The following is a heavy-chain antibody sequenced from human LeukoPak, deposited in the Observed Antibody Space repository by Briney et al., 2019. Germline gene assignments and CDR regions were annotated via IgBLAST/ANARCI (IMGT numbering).Heavy chain of an antibody. CDR2: ISSGGGTI. Sequence: GGSLRLSCAVSGFTFSIYEMDWVRQAPGKGLEWLSYISSGGGTIYYADSVKGRFTISRDNAKNSLFPQRHRVRLEDTAVYYWASLWGSPPIGYWGQGTLVTVSS. J-gene: IGHJ4*02. D-gene: IGHD3-16*01. CDR1: GFTFSIYE. CDR3: ASLWGSPPIGY. V-gene: IGHV3-48*03.